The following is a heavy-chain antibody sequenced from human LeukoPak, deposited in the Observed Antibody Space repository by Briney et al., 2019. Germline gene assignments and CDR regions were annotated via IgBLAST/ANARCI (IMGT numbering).Heavy chain of an antibody. J-gene: IGHJ4*02. CDR2: INHSGST. CDR1: GGSFSGYY. D-gene: IGHD2-8*01. Sequence: RTSETLSLTCAVYGGSFSGYYWSWIRQPPGKGLEWIGEINHSGSTNYNPSLKSRVTISVDTSKNQFSLKLSSVTAADTAVYYCARGRRPDGFDYWGQGTLVTVSS. V-gene: IGHV4-34*01. CDR3: ARGRRPDGFDY.